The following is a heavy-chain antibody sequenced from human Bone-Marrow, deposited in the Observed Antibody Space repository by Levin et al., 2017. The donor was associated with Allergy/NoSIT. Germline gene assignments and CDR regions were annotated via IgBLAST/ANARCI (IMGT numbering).Heavy chain of an antibody. J-gene: IGHJ4*02. CDR3: AGSSSATAHFDS. V-gene: IGHV1-69*06. CDR2: IVPIFGTT. Sequence: KISCKASGGIFSTYVISWVRQAPGQGLEWGGGIVPIFGTTHNAQKLQGRITITADKSTSTAYMELRGLGAEDTAVDYWAGSSSATAHFDSWGQGPLVTVSS. CDR1: GGIFSTYV. D-gene: IGHD2-21*02.